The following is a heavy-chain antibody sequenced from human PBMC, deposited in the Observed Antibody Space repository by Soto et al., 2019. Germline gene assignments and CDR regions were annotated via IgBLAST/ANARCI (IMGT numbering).Heavy chain of an antibody. J-gene: IGHJ3*02. CDR3: AKDQGYCSSTSCPGDAFDI. Sequence: GGSLRLSCAASGFTFSSYAMSWVRQAPGKGLEWVSAISGSGGSTYYADSVKGRFTISRDNSKNTLYLQMNSLRAEDTAVYYCAKDQGYCSSTSCPGDAFDIWGQGTMVTVSS. D-gene: IGHD2-2*01. CDR2: ISGSGGST. V-gene: IGHV3-23*01. CDR1: GFTFSSYA.